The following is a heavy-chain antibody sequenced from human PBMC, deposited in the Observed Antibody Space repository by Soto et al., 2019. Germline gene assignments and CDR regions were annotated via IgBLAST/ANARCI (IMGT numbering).Heavy chain of an antibody. CDR1: GYTFTSYG. V-gene: IGHV1-18*04. CDR2: INANNGDT. D-gene: IGHD1-26*01. Sequence: VQLVQSGPELKKPGASVKVSCKASGYTFTSYGISWVRQAPGQGLEWMGRINANNGDTDYRQKFQGRITMTADASTDTVYMDLRNLTTDDTGVYYCSRCGAYGSHWGQGTQITVSS. J-gene: IGHJ4*02. CDR3: SRCGAYGSH.